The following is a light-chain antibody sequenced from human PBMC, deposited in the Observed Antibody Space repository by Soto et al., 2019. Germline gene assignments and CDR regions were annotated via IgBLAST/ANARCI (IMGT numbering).Light chain of an antibody. Sequence: DIQMTQSPSTLSASVGDRVTITCRASQSISIWLAWYQQKPGKAPKLLIYDASSLESGVPSRLSGSGSGTEFTLTSSRLQPDDVAGYYCQQYNSYSGTFGQGTKVEI. J-gene: IGKJ1*01. CDR1: QSISIW. V-gene: IGKV1-5*01. CDR2: DAS. CDR3: QQYNSYSGT.